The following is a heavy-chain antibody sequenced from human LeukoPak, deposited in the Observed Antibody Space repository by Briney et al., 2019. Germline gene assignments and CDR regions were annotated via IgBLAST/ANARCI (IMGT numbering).Heavy chain of an antibody. V-gene: IGHV4-59*08. CDR2: FHYSGIN. J-gene: IGHJ3*02. CDR3: ARQELRGGAFDI. D-gene: IGHD2-15*01. Sequence: PSETLSLTCSVSVDSSSSYHWNWIRQPPGNGLEWIGYFHYSGINNYNPSLANRVTMIAKTTTSQLPLKLISVTVADTAVYYCARQELRGGAFDIWGQGTTVTVSS. CDR1: VDSSSSYH.